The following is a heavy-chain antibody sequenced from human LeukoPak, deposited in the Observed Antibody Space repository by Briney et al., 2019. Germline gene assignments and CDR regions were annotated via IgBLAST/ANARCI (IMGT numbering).Heavy chain of an antibody. V-gene: IGHV4-39*01. Sequence: PSETVSLTCSVSGGSICRSFYYWGWIRQSPGRGLEWIGSIYYSGRGKMYYNPSLKSRVTMSADTSKNQFSLRVSSVTAADTAVYYCARRPPALVAFDIWSEGTMVSVSS. D-gene: IGHD1-26*01. CDR2: IYYSGRGKM. CDR1: GGSICRSFYY. J-gene: IGHJ3*02. CDR3: ARRPPALVAFDI.